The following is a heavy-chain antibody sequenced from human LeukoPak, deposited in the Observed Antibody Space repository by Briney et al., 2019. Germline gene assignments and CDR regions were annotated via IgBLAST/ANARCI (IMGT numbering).Heavy chain of an antibody. CDR1: GFTFDDYA. V-gene: IGHV3-9*01. Sequence: PGGSLRLSCAASGFTFDDYAMHWVRQAPGKGLEWVSGISWNSGSIGYADSVKGRFTISRDNAKNSLYLQMNSLRAEDTALYYCAKNIWGFWSGYPLYYLDYGGQGPLVTFSS. J-gene: IGHJ4*02. D-gene: IGHD3-3*01. CDR3: AKNIWGFWSGYPLYYLDY. CDR2: ISWNSGSI.